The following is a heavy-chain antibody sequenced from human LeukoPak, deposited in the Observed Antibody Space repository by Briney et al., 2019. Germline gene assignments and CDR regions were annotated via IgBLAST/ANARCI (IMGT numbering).Heavy chain of an antibody. CDR2: TSSDLNVK. V-gene: IGHV3-30-3*01. D-gene: IGHD3-10*01. J-gene: IGHJ4*02. CDR3: AREGYYGSGSPPSLYFDH. Sequence: GGSLRLSCAASGFTFRDYVIHWVRQAPGKGLEWVAVTSSDLNVKLYADSVKGRFTISRDNSRSTLYLQMNSLRPEDTAIYYCAREGYYGSGSPPSLYFDHWGQGTLVTVSS. CDR1: GFTFRDYV.